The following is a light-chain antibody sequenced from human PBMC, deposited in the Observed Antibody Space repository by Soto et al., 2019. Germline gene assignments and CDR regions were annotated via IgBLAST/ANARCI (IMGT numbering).Light chain of an antibody. CDR1: NNDIGSDFNS. J-gene: IGLJ1*01. V-gene: IGLV2-14*01. Sequence: TESASVSGSPGQSITISCTGTNNDIGSDFNSVSWYQQHPGKAPKLMIYEVTNRPSGVSSRFSGSKSGNTASLTISGLQAGDEADYYCSSYTVDAAPYVFGTGTNVTVL. CDR2: EVT. CDR3: SSYTVDAAPYV.